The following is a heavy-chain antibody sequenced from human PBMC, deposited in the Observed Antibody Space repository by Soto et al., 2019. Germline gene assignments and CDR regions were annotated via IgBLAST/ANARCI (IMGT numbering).Heavy chain of an antibody. D-gene: IGHD3-16*01. J-gene: IGHJ3*02. CDR3: ARFFGNAFDI. Sequence: PSQSLSLTCSVSGGSIGRSRCHWDWIRQPPGKGLEWIGTIYYDGSTDYNPSLKSRAIISVDTSKNEFSLKLTSVTAADTAVYYCARFFGNAFDIWGQGTMVT. CDR2: IYYDGST. V-gene: IGHV4-39*01. CDR1: GGSIGRSRCH.